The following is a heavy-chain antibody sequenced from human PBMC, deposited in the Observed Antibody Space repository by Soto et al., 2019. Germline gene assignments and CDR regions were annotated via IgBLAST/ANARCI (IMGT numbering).Heavy chain of an antibody. J-gene: IGHJ4*02. CDR2: ISPDDGNT. D-gene: IGHD3-10*01. Sequence: VASVEVSCKTSGYTFSSYTIAWVRQAPGQGLEWLGWISPDDGNTEYEQKFQGRVTMTADTLTNNAYMELRSLKYDDTAVYYCARVEAPFGESLHWGQGTPVTVSS. CDR3: ARVEAPFGESLH. V-gene: IGHV1-18*01. CDR1: GYTFSSYT.